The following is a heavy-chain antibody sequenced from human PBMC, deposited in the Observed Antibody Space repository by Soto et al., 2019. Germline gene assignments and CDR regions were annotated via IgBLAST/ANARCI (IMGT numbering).Heavy chain of an antibody. V-gene: IGHV3-53*01. D-gene: IGHD2-15*01. Sequence: GGSLRLSCAASGFTVSTNYRTWVRQTPGKGLEWVSIIYSNGNTYYADSVKGRFTISRDNSKNTLYLQMNSLRVDDTAVYYCVVEDLGMEVWGQGTTVTVYS. CDR3: VVEDLGMEV. CDR1: GFTVSTNY. CDR2: IYSNGNT. J-gene: IGHJ6*02.